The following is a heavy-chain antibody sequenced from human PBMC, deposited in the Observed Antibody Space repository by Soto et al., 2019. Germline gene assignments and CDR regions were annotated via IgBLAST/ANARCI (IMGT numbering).Heavy chain of an antibody. J-gene: IGHJ4*02. CDR1: GGSFSGYY. CDR2: INHSGST. CDR3: ARGDSSGYYLNYFDY. Sequence: PSETLSLTCAVYGGSFSGYYWSWIRQPPGKGLEWIGEINHSGSTNYNPSLKSRVTISVDTSKNQFSLKLSSVTAADTAVYYCARGDSSGYYLNYFDYWGQGTLVTVSS. D-gene: IGHD3-22*01. V-gene: IGHV4-34*01.